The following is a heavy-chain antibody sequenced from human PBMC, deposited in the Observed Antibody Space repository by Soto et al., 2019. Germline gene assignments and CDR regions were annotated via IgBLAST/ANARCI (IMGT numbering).Heavy chain of an antibody. CDR3: ARDRIRGYSYPSIPCDY. D-gene: IGHD5-18*01. Sequence: GGSLRLSCAASGFTFSSYSMNWVRQAPGKGLEWVSSISSSSSYIYYADSVKGRFTISRDNAKNSLYLQMNSLRAEDTAVYYCARDRIRGYSYPSIPCDYWGQGTLVTVSS. J-gene: IGHJ4*02. V-gene: IGHV3-21*01. CDR1: GFTFSSYS. CDR2: ISSSSSYI.